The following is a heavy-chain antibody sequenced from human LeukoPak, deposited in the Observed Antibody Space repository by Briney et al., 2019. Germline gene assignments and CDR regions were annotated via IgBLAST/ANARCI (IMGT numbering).Heavy chain of an antibody. CDR2: IYPRDSDI. Sequence: GESLKISCKGSGYSFTNYWIGWVRQMPGKGLEWMGIIYPRDSDIRYSPSFQGQVTISADKSISTAYLQWSSLKSSDTAMYYCARPGSHWYFELWGRGTLVTVSS. J-gene: IGHJ2*01. CDR3: ARPGSHWYFEL. CDR1: GYSFTNYW. V-gene: IGHV5-51*01.